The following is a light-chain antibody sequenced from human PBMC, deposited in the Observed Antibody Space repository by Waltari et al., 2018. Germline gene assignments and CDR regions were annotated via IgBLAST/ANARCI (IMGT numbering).Light chain of an antibody. CDR2: EVI. Sequence: QSALTQPASVSGAPGQSIPISCTGTTGDGGNSNFVHWYQHHPGKVPKLIIYEVIKRPSGISDRFTGSKSGNTASLSISGLQAEDEADYYCCSYVQKDVWLFGGGTKVTVL. V-gene: IGLV2-23*02. CDR1: TGDGGNSNF. J-gene: IGLJ3*02. CDR3: CSYVQKDVWL.